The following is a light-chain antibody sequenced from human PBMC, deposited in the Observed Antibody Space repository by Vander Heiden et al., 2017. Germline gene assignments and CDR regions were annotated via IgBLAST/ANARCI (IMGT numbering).Light chain of an antibody. CDR1: SSDVGSYNR. CDR3: TSYTTSSTWV. V-gene: IGLV2-18*02. CDR2: EVN. J-gene: IGLJ3*02. Sequence: QSALTQPPSVSGSPGQSVTISCTGPSSDVGSYNRVSWYQQPPGTAPKLRIYEVNNRPSGVPDRFSGSKSGNTATLTISGLQAEDEADYYCTSYTTSSTWVFGGGTKLTVL.